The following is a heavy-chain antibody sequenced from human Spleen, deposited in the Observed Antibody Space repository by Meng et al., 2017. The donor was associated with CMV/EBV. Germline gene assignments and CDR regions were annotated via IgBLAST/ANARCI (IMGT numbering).Heavy chain of an antibody. V-gene: IGHV4-39*07. CDR3: ARVGSTSPWGDSYGYLDY. J-gene: IGHJ4*02. CDR1: GGSISSSSYY. Sequence: GSLRLSCTVSGGSISSSSYYWGWIRQPPGKGLEWIGSIYYSGSTYYYPSLKSRVTISVDTSKNQFSLKLSSVTAADTAVYYCARVGSTSPWGDSYGYLDYWGQGTLVTVSS. CDR2: IYYSGST. D-gene: IGHD5-18*01.